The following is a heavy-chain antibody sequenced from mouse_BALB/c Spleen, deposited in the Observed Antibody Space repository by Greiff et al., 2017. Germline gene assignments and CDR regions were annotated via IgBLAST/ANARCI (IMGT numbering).Heavy chain of an antibody. J-gene: IGHJ4*01. V-gene: IGHV5-4*02. CDR2: ISDGGSYT. D-gene: IGHD3-2*01. CDR1: GFTFSDYY. CDR3: AREGTARAMDY. Sequence: EVKLMESGGGLVKPGGSLKLSCAASGFTFSDYYMYWVRQTPEKRLEWVATISDGGSYTYYPDSVKGRFTISRDNAKNNLYLQMSSLKSEDTAMYYCAREGTARAMDYWGQGTSVTVSS.